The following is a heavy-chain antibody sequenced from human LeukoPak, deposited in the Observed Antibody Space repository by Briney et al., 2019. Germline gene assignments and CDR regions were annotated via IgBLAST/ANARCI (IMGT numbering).Heavy chain of an antibody. V-gene: IGHV3-53*01. Sequence: GGSLRLSCAASGFTVSNNYMSWVRPAPGKGLAWVSVIHGGGSTSYADSVKGRFTISRDKSKNTLYLQTNSLRADDTAVYYCARGRSDGNYYMVVWGKGTTVIVSS. CDR2: IHGGGST. J-gene: IGHJ6*03. CDR3: ARGRSDGNYYMVV. D-gene: IGHD5-24*01. CDR1: GFTVSNNY.